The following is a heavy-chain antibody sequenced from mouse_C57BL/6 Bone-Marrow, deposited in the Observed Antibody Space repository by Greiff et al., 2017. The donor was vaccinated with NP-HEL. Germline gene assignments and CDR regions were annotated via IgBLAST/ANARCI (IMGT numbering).Heavy chain of an antibody. CDR1: GYTFTDYY. CDR3: ARAGGDSSGYYAMDY. D-gene: IGHD3-2*02. CDR2: INPNNGGT. V-gene: IGHV1-26*01. J-gene: IGHJ4*01. Sequence: VQLQQSGPELVKPGASVKISCKASGYTFTDYYMNWVKQSHGKSLEWIGDINPNNGGTSYNQKFKGKATLTVDKSSSTAYMELRSLTSEDSAVYYCARAGGDSSGYYAMDYWGQGTSVTVSS.